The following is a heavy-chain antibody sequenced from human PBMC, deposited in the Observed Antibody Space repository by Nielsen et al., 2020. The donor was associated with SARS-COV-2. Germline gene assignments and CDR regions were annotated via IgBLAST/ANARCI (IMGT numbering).Heavy chain of an antibody. Sequence: SETLSLTCAVSGGPISDSDSSWSWIRQPPGKGLEWIGYIYYSGNTHYNPSLESRVTISVDRSRDQFSLKLTSVTAADTAVYYCARERLNGQGPNFDYWGQGKLVTVSS. CDR1: GGPISDSDSS. CDR2: IYYSGNT. D-gene: IGHD1-1*01. J-gene: IGHJ4*02. V-gene: IGHV4-30-2*01. CDR3: ARERLNGQGPNFDY.